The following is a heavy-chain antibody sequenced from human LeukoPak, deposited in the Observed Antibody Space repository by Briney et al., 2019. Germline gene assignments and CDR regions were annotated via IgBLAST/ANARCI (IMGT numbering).Heavy chain of an antibody. CDR2: ISSSSSYI. CDR3: VKAVAGTLNWFDP. Sequence: GGSLRLSCAASGFTFSSYSMNWVRQAPGKGLEWVSSISSSSSYIYYADSLKGRFTISRDNSKNTLYLQMNSLRAEDTALYYCVKAVAGTLNWFDPWGQGTLVTVSS. CDR1: GFTFSSYS. V-gene: IGHV3-21*04. D-gene: IGHD6-19*01. J-gene: IGHJ5*02.